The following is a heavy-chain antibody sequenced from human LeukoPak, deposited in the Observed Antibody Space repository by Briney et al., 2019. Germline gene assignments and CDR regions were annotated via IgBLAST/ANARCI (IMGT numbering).Heavy chain of an antibody. CDR3: ARKEYYYDSSGYRVDAFDI. J-gene: IGHJ3*02. V-gene: IGHV4-59*01. CDR2: IYYSGST. Sequence: SETLSLTCTVSGGSISSYYWSWIRQPPGKGLEWIGYIYYSGSTNYNPSLKSRVTTSVDTSKNQFSLKLSSVTAADTAVYYCARKEYYYDSSGYRVDAFDIWGQGTMVTVSS. CDR1: GGSISSYY. D-gene: IGHD3-22*01.